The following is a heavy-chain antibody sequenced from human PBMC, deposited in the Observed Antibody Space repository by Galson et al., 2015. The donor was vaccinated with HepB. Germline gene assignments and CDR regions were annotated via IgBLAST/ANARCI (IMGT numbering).Heavy chain of an antibody. D-gene: IGHD4-11*01. CDR2: INPNSGNT. CDR3: ARAFYSIYYYYYMDV. CDR1: GYTFTSYD. J-gene: IGHJ6*03. Sequence: SVKVSCKASGYTFTSYDINWVRQATGQGLEWMGWINPNSGNTGYAQKFQGRVTMTRNTSISTAYMELSSLRSEDTAVYYCARAFYSIYYYYYMDVWGKGTTVTVSS. V-gene: IGHV1-8*01.